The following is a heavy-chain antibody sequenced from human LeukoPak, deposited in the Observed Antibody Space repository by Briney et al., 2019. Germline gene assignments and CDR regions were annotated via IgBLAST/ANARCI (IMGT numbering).Heavy chain of an antibody. D-gene: IGHD4-11*01. CDR3: ATGGNFYYSH. Sequence: PGGPLRLSCAASGFPYSGYGMHWVRQAPGKGLEWVAVAYGDGSSQYYADSVKGRFSISKDISKNTLSLQMNSLRAEDTAVYSCATGGNFYYSHWGQGTLVTVSS. CDR2: AYGDGSSQ. V-gene: IGHV3-33*01. J-gene: IGHJ1*01. CDR1: GFPYSGYG.